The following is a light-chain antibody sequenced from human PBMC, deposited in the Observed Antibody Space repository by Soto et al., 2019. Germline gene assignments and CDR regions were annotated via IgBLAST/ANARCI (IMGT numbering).Light chain of an antibody. Sequence: DIQMTQSPSSLSASVGDRVSITCRASQSISSYLNWYQQRPGKAPRLLIYAVSTLQSGVPSRITGSGSGTDFTLTISSLQPEDFATYYCQQSFSPLTFGGGTPQLTFGGGTKV. J-gene: IGKJ4*01. CDR3: QQSFSPLTFGGGTPQLT. V-gene: IGKV1-39*01. CDR2: AVS. CDR1: QSISSY.